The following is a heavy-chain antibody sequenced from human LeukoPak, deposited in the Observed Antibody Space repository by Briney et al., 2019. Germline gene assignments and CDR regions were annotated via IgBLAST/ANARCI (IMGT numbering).Heavy chain of an antibody. Sequence: PGGSLRLFCAASGFTFSSYWMHWVREAPGKGLVWVSRINSAGSSASYADSVKGRFTSSKDNAKNTLNLQMNSLRAEDTAVYYCARERVVVTAIEDCYYGMDVWGQGTTVTVSS. D-gene: IGHD2-21*02. CDR3: ARERVVVTAIEDCYYGMDV. CDR1: GFTFSSYW. V-gene: IGHV3-74*01. J-gene: IGHJ6*02. CDR2: INSAGSSA.